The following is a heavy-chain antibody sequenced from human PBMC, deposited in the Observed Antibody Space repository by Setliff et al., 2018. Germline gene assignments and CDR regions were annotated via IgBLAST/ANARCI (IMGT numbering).Heavy chain of an antibody. Sequence: PGGSLRLSCAVSGFTFSTHSMSWVRQAPGKGLEWVSYISSSSESIYYAESVKGRFTISRDNAKNSLSLQMNSLRAEDTAVYYCARLDGFVINGYYSTSYYYYMDVWGKGTTVTVSS. J-gene: IGHJ6*03. CDR1: GFTFSTHS. CDR3: ARLDGFVINGYYSTSYYYYMDV. V-gene: IGHV3-48*01. D-gene: IGHD3-22*01. CDR2: ISSSSESI.